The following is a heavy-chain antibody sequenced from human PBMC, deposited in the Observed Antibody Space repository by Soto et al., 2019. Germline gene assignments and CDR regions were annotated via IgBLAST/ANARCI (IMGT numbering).Heavy chain of an antibody. D-gene: IGHD3-3*02. J-gene: IGHJ5*02. Sequence: QQPGKGLEWIGDIYHSGSTFYNPSLKSRVTISVDTSKNQFSLKLSSVTAADTAVYYSAGSIPRGRAWFAPWGQGTPVTVSP. V-gene: IGHV4-30-2*05. CDR3: AGSIPRGRAWFAP. CDR2: IYHSGST.